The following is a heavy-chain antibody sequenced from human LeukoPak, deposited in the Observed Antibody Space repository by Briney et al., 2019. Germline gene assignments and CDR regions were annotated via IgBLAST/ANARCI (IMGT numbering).Heavy chain of an antibody. Sequence: GGSLRLSCAASGFTFSDYYMSWIRQAPGKGLEWVSGISGSGGGSSTYYADSVKGRFTISRDNPKNTLYVRMNSLRAEDTAVYYCAKSGYNRFDYWGQGTLVTVSS. CDR2: ISGSGGGSST. CDR3: AKSGYNRFDY. V-gene: IGHV3-23*01. CDR1: GFTFSDYY. J-gene: IGHJ4*02. D-gene: IGHD5-24*01.